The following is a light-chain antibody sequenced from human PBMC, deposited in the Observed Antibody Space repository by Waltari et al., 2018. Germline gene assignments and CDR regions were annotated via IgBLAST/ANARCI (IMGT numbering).Light chain of an antibody. J-gene: IGLJ3*02. CDR3: QVWDSGTAWV. CDR1: NVGSKK. Sequence: SYELTQPLSVSVALGQTARITCGGNNVGSKKVHWYQQKPGQPPVMVIYRDSNRPSGIPERFSGSNSGNTATLTISRAQAGDEADYYCQVWDSGTAWVFGGGTKLTVL. V-gene: IGLV3-9*01. CDR2: RDS.